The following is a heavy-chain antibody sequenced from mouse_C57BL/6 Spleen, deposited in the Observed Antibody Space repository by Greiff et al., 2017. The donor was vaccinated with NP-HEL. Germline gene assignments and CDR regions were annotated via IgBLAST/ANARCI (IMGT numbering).Heavy chain of an antibody. J-gene: IGHJ4*01. CDR2: ISGGGGNT. Sequence: EVQGVESGGGLVKPGGSLKLSCAASGFTFSSYTMSWVRQTPEKRLEWVATISGGGGNTYYPDSVKGRFTISRDNAKNTLYLQMSSLRSEDTALYYCAVMGYAMDYWGQGTSVTVSS. V-gene: IGHV5-9*01. CDR3: AVMGYAMDY. CDR1: GFTFSSYT.